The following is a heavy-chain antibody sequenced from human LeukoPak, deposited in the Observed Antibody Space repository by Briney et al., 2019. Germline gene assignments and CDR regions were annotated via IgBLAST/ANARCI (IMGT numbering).Heavy chain of an antibody. Sequence: GGALRLSCAAAGITFSSYSMNWVRQAPGKGLEWDSSISSSSSYIYYADSVNGRFTISRDNAKNSLYLQMNSLRAEDTAVYYCARDRGNQRGYYYYYMDVWGKGTTVTVSS. CDR1: GITFSSYS. J-gene: IGHJ6*03. V-gene: IGHV3-21*01. CDR2: ISSSSSYI. CDR3: ARDRGNQRGYYYYYMDV. D-gene: IGHD1-14*01.